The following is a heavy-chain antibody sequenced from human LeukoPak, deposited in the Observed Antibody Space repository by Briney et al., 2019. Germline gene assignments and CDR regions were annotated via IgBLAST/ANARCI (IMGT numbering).Heavy chain of an antibody. J-gene: IGHJ4*02. CDR1: GYTFTNSY. Sequence: ASVKVSCKASGYTFTNSYMHWVRQVPGQGLEWMGLINPSGGTTTYAQKFQGRVTMTRDTSTSTVYMELSSLRSEDTAVYYCARDAYNYYYSDYWGQGTLVTVSS. D-gene: IGHD5-24*01. CDR2: INPSGGTT. CDR3: ARDAYNYYYSDY. V-gene: IGHV1-46*01.